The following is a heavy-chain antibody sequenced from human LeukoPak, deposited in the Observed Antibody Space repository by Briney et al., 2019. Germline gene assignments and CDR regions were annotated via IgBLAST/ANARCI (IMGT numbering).Heavy chain of an antibody. D-gene: IGHD1-26*01. V-gene: IGHV5-51*01. CDR3: ARGGARTQRCNWFDP. CDR1: GYSFTSYW. J-gene: IGHJ5*02. CDR2: IYPGDSDT. Sequence: GASVKVSCKASGYSFTSYWIGWVRQMPGKGLEWMGIIYPGDSDTRYSPSFQGQVTISADKSISTAYLQWSSLKASDTAMYYCARGGARTQRCNWFDPWGQGTLVTVSS.